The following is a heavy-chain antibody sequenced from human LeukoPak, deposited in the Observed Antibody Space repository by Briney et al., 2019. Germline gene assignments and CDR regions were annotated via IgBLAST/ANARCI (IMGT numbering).Heavy chain of an antibody. CDR3: ARSIAVAGDDY. CDR2: ISAYNGNT. CDR1: GYTFTSYY. D-gene: IGHD6-19*01. J-gene: IGHJ4*02. V-gene: IGHV1-18*04. Sequence: ASVKVSCKASGYTFTSYYMFWVRQAPGQGLEWMGWISAYNGNTNYAQKLQGRVTMTTDTSTSTAYMELRSLRSDDTAVYYCARSIAVAGDDYWGQGTLVTVSS.